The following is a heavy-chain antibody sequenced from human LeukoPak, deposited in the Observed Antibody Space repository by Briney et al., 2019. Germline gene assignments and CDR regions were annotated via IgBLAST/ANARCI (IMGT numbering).Heavy chain of an antibody. CDR3: ARDHYYGSGSYYNY. CDR1: GRSLSSSNW. J-gene: IGHJ4*02. CDR2: IYHSGST. V-gene: IGHV4-4*02. D-gene: IGHD3-10*01. Sequence: PSETLSLTCAVSGRSLSSSNWWSWVRPPPGKGLEWIGEIYHSGSTNYNPSLKSRVTISVDKSKNQFSLKLSSVTAADTAVYYCARDHYYGSGSYYNYWGQGTLVTVSS.